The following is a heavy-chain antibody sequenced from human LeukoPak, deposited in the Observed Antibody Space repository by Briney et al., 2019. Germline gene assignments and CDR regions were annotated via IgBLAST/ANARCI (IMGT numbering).Heavy chain of an antibody. CDR2: LSSIRSYI. Sequence: GGSLRLSCAASGFTFSSYSMHWVRQATGKGLEWVSSLSSIRSYIYYADSMKGRFTISRDNAKNALYLQKNSLRAEDTAVYYCANSPGGDTAMVDYFDYWGQGTLVTVSS. CDR1: GFTFSSYS. CDR3: ANSPGGDTAMVDYFDY. J-gene: IGHJ4*02. D-gene: IGHD5-18*01. V-gene: IGHV3-21*01.